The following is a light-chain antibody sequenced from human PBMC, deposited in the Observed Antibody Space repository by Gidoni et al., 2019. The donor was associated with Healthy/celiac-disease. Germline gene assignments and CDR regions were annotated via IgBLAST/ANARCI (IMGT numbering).Light chain of an antibody. V-gene: IGLV2-23*01. CDR3: CSYAGSSTDVV. CDR1: SSDVGSYNL. Sequence: QSALTQPASESGSPGQSLTISCTGTSSDVGSYNLVSWSQQHPGKAPKLMIYEGSKRPSGVSNRFSGSKSGNTASLTISGLQAEDEADYYCCSYAGSSTDVVFGGGTKLTVL. J-gene: IGLJ2*01. CDR2: EGS.